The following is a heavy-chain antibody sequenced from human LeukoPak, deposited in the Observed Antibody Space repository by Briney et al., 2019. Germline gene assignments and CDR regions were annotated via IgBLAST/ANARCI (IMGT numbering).Heavy chain of an antibody. CDR2: INFSGTT. D-gene: IGHD6-13*01. CDR3: ARDSSIWYRGAFDY. J-gene: IGHJ4*02. Sequence: PSETLSLTCTVSGGSISSYYWSWIRQPPGKGLEWIGYINFSGTTKYNSSFKSRVTISVDKSKSQFSLKLSSVTAADTAVYYCARDSSIWYRGAFDYWGQGALVTVSS. CDR1: GGSISSYY. V-gene: IGHV4-59*12.